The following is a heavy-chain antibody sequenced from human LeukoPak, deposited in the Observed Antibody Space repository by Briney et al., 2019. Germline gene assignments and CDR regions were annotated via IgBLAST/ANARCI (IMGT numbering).Heavy chain of an antibody. Sequence: SETLSLTCSVYGDSISSSSYYWAWIRQPPGKGLEWIGSIYCSRSTYYNPSLKSRVTISVDTSKNQFSLKLSSVTAADTAVYYCARAESRQSYSGTYGYWGQGTLVTVSS. CDR2: IYCSRST. V-gene: IGHV4-39*01. CDR1: GDSISSSSYY. CDR3: ARAESRQSYSGTYGY. J-gene: IGHJ4*02. D-gene: IGHD1-26*01.